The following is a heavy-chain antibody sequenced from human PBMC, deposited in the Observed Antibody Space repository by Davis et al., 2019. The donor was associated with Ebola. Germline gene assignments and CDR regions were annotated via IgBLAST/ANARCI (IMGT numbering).Heavy chain of an antibody. CDR1: GGSFSGYY. CDR3: ARGDTVFGVVIPYYYYGMDV. J-gene: IGHJ6*02. V-gene: IGHV4-34*01. CDR2: INHSGST. Sequence: MPSETLSLTCAVYGGSFSGYYWSWIRQLPGKGLEWIGEINHSGSTNYNPSLKSRVTISVDTSKNQFSLKLSSVTAADTAVYYCARGDTVFGVVIPYYYYGMDVWGQGTTVTVSS. D-gene: IGHD3-3*01.